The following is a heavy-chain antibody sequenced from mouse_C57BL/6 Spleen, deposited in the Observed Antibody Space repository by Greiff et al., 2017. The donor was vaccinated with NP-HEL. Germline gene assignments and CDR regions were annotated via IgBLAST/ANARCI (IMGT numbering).Heavy chain of an antibody. Sequence: QVQLKESGAELVRPGASVTLSCKASGYTFTDYEMHWVKQTPVHGLEWIGAIDPETGGTAYNQKFKGKAILTADKSSSTAYMELRSLTSEDTAVYYCARDYGYGYAMDYWGQGTSVTVSS. V-gene: IGHV1-15*01. CDR1: GYTFTDYE. CDR2: IDPETGGT. J-gene: IGHJ4*01. CDR3: ARDYGYGYAMDY. D-gene: IGHD2-2*01.